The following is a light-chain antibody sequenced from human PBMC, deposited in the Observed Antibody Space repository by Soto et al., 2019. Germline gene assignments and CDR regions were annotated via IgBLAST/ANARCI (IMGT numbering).Light chain of an antibody. CDR1: QSVSSSF. CDR2: GES. CDR3: QQYVTAPWA. Sequence: EIVLTQSPGTLSLSPGERATLSCRASQSVSSSFLAWYQQKPGQAPRLLIYGESNRATGIPDRFSGSGSGTDFTLTSSRLEPEDFAVYYCQQYVTAPWAFGQGTPVAIE. V-gene: IGKV3-20*01. J-gene: IGKJ1*01.